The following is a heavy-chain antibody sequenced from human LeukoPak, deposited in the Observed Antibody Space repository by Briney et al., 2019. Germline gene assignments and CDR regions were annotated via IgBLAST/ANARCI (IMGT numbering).Heavy chain of an antibody. V-gene: IGHV4-59*08. CDR1: GGSISGTYY. CDR3: ARRWVYDKRAFDA. Sequence: PSETLSLTCTVSGGSISGTYYWSWIRQPPGKGLEWIGYIYYTGTTDSDPSLKSRVTISLDTSKNQFSLNLSSVTAADTAVYYCARRWVYDKRAFDAWGQGTMVTVSS. CDR2: IYYTGTT. D-gene: IGHD3-16*01. J-gene: IGHJ3*01.